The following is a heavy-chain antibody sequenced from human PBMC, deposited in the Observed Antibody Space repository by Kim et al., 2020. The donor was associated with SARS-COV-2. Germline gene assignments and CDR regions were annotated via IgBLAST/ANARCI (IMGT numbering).Heavy chain of an antibody. J-gene: IGHJ4*02. Sequence: DSVKGRFTISRENSKNTLYLQMNSLRAEDTAVYYCAKDRYCSGGSCYSGYWGQGTLVTVSS. V-gene: IGHV3-23*01. CDR3: AKDRYCSGGSCYSGY. D-gene: IGHD2-15*01.